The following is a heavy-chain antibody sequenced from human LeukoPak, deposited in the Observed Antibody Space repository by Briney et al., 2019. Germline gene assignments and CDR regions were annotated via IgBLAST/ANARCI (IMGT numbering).Heavy chain of an antibody. Sequence: ASVKVSCKPSGYTLTNYDINWVRQATGQGLEWMGWMSPNNGNTGYAQKFQGRVTMTRDTSINTAYMELSSLRSEDTAVYYCASNPPRTGDFNYWGQGALVTVSS. CDR2: MSPNNGNT. V-gene: IGHV1-8*01. D-gene: IGHD7-27*01. CDR1: GYTLTNYD. CDR3: ASNPPRTGDFNY. J-gene: IGHJ4*02.